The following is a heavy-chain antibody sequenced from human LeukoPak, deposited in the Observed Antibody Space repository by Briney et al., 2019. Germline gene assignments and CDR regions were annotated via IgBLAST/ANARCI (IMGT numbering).Heavy chain of an antibody. J-gene: IGHJ4*02. Sequence: AGGSLRLSCAASGFTFATYVMTWVRQAPGKGLEWVSSVGGDGRVTYYADSVKGRFTISRDRTTLFLQMNSLRAEDTAVYYCATNTGFDDWGQGTLVTVSS. CDR1: GFTFATYV. V-gene: IGHV3-23*01. CDR2: VGGDGRVT. CDR3: ATNTGFDD.